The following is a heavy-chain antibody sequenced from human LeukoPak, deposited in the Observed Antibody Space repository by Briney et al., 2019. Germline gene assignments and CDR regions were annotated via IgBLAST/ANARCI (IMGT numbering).Heavy chain of an antibody. CDR1: GYTFTGYY. J-gene: IGHJ4*02. D-gene: IGHD6-13*01. V-gene: IGHV1-2*02. Sequence: ASVKVSCKASGYTFTGYYMHWVRQAPGQGLEWMGWINSNSGGTNYAQKFQGRVTMTRDTSISTAYMELSRLRSDDTAVYYCARWGIAAAGTFSYDYWGQGTLVTVSS. CDR2: INSNSGGT. CDR3: ARWGIAAAGTFSYDY.